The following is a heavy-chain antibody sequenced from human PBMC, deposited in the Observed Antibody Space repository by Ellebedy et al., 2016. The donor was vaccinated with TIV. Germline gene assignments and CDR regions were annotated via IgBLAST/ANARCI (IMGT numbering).Heavy chain of an antibody. CDR2: IYYSGST. CDR1: GGSISSNSYY. J-gene: IGHJ4*02. V-gene: IGHV4-39*01. CDR3: ASNWITFGGVIVSDY. D-gene: IGHD3-16*02. Sequence: SETLSLXXTVSGGSISSNSYYWGWIRQPPGKGLEWIGSIYYSGSTYYNPSLKSRVTISVDTSKNQFSLKLSSVTAADTAVYYCASNWITFGGVIVSDYWGQGTLVTVSS.